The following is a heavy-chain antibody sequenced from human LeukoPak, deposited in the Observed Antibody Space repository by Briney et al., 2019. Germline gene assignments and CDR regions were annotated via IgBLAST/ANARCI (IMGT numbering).Heavy chain of an antibody. CDR2: ISYDGTNK. D-gene: IGHD6-19*01. J-gene: IGHJ3*02. Sequence: PGGSLRLSCAASGFTFSSYAMHWVRQAPGKGLEWVAVISYDGTNKYYADSVKGRFTISRDNSKNTLYLQMNSLRAEDTAVYYCARESSSGWYSDAFDIWGQGTLVTVSS. CDR3: ARESSSGWYSDAFDI. V-gene: IGHV3-30*04. CDR1: GFTFSSYA.